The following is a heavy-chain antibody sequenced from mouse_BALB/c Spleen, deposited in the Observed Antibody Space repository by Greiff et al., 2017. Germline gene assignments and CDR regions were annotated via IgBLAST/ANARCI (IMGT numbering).Heavy chain of an antibody. V-gene: IGHV14-3*02. Sequence: EVQLQQSGAELVKPGASVKLSCTASGFNIKDTYMHWVKQRPEQGLEWIGRIDPANGNTKYDPKFQGKATITADTSSNTAYLQLSSLTSEDTAVYYCAASGGIYDGYPHYFDYWGQGTTLTVSS. CDR3: AASGGIYDGYPHYFDY. D-gene: IGHD2-3*01. CDR2: IDPANGNT. J-gene: IGHJ2*01. CDR1: GFNIKDTY.